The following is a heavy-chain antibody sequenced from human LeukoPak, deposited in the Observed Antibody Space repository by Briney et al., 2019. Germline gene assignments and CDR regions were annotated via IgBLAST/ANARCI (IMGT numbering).Heavy chain of an antibody. J-gene: IGHJ4*02. CDR1: GYTLTELS. Sequence: ASVKVSCKVSGYTLTELSMHWVRQAPGKGLVWMGGFDPEAGETIYAQKFQGRVTMSEDTSTDTAYLELSSLSSEDPAVYYCATAFGLQLGSFDSWGQGPLVTVPS. D-gene: IGHD5-18*01. CDR2: FDPEAGET. V-gene: IGHV1-24*01. CDR3: ATAFGLQLGSFDS.